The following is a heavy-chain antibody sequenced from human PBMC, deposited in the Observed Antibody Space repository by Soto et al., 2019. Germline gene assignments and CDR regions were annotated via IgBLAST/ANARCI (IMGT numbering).Heavy chain of an antibody. D-gene: IGHD2-2*01. J-gene: IGHJ6*02. V-gene: IGHV1-69*01. CDR1: GGTFSSYA. CDR3: ARSVSFRYQLLKRGMDV. CDR2: IIPIFGTT. Sequence: QVQLVQSGAEVKKPGSSVKVSCKASGGTFSSYAISWVRQAPGRGLEWMGGIIPIFGTTNYAQKFQGRVTITADESTSTAYMELSSLRSEDTAVYYCARSVSFRYQLLKRGMDVWGQGTTVTVSS.